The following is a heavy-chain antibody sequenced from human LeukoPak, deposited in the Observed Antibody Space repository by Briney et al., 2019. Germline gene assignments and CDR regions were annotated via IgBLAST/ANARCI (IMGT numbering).Heavy chain of an antibody. CDR3: ARDRLHYGDYEKTFDY. CDR2: IFPSGGEI. J-gene: IGHJ4*02. D-gene: IGHD4-17*01. CDR1: GFTFSTFA. Sequence: PGGSLRLSCEASGFTFSTFAMIWVRQPPGKGLEWVSSIFPSGGEIHYADSVRGRFTISRDNSKSTLSLQMNSLRAEDTAVYYCARDRLHYGDYEKTFDYWGQGTLVTVSS. V-gene: IGHV3-23*01.